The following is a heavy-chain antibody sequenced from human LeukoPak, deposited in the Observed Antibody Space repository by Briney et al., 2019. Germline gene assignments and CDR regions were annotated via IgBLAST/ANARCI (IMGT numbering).Heavy chain of an antibody. CDR1: GGTFSSYI. Sequence: GASVKVSCKASGGTFSSYIFSWVRQAPGQGLEWMGWISAYNGNTNYAQKLQGRVTMTTDTSTSTAYMELRSLRSDDTAVYYCARDARVGTRYFDYWGQGTLVTVSS. J-gene: IGHJ4*02. D-gene: IGHD4-23*01. V-gene: IGHV1-18*01. CDR2: ISAYNGNT. CDR3: ARDARVGTRYFDY.